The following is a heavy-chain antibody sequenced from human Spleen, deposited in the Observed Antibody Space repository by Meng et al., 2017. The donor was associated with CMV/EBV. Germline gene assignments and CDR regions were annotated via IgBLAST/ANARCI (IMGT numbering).Heavy chain of an antibody. Sequence: ASVKVSCKASGYTFTGYYMHWVRQAPGQGLEWMGWINPNNGGTNYAQKFQGRVTMTRDTSISTAYMELSRLRSDDTAVYYCAREGTPFRYCSSTSCPYYYYGMDVWGQGTTVTVSS. CDR2: INPNNGGT. V-gene: IGHV1-2*02. CDR1: GYTFTGYY. J-gene: IGHJ6*02. D-gene: IGHD2-2*01. CDR3: AREGTPFRYCSSTSCPYYYYGMDV.